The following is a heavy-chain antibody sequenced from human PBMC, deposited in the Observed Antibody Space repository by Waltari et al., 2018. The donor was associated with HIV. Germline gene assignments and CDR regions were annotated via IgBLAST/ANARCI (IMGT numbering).Heavy chain of an antibody. CDR3: ASGADIVVVPAAIKEDAFDI. V-gene: IGHV1-18*01. Sequence: QVQLVQSGAEVTKPGASVKVSCKASGYTFTSYGISWVRQAPGQGLEWMGWVSAYNGNTNYAQKLQGRVTMTTDTSTSTAYMELRSLRSDDTAVYYCASGADIVVVPAAIKEDAFDIWGQGTMVTVSS. CDR2: VSAYNGNT. CDR1: GYTFTSYG. J-gene: IGHJ3*02. D-gene: IGHD2-2*01.